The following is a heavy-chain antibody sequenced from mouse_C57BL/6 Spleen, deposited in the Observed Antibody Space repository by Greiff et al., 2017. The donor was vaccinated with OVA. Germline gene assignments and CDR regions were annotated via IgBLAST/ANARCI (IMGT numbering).Heavy chain of an antibody. Sequence: VQLQQSGPELVKPGASVKISCKASGYTFTDYYMNWVKQSHGKSLEWIGDINPNNGGTSYNQKFKGKATLTVDKSSSTAYMELRSLTSEDSAVYYCARSGSSYFDVWGTGTTVTVSS. V-gene: IGHV1-26*01. D-gene: IGHD1-1*01. CDR2: INPNNGGT. J-gene: IGHJ1*03. CDR1: GYTFTDYY. CDR3: ARSGSSYFDV.